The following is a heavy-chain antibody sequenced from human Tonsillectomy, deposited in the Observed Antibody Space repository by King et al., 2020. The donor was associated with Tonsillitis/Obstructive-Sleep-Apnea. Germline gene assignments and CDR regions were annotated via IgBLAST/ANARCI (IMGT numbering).Heavy chain of an antibody. CDR3: ARMLYSSGWSPYYYYYGMDV. CDR2: ISAYNGNT. V-gene: IGHV1-18*01. D-gene: IGHD6-19*01. Sequence: VQLVESGAEVKKPGASVKVSCKASGYTFTSYGISWVRQAPGQGLEWMGWISAYNGNTNYAQKLQGRVTMTTDTSTSTAYMELRSLRSDDTAVYYCARMLYSSGWSPYYYYYGMDVCGQGTTVTVSS. J-gene: IGHJ6*02. CDR1: GYTFTSYG.